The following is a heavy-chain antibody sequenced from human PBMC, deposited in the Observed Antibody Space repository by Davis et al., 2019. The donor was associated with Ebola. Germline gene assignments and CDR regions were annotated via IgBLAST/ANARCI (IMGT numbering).Heavy chain of an antibody. V-gene: IGHV1-3*01. CDR1: GYTFTSYA. CDR2: INAGNGNT. D-gene: IGHD3-22*01. Sequence: ASVKVSCKASGYTFTSYAMHWVRQAPGQRLEWMGWINAGNGNTKYSQKFQGRVTITRDTSASTAYMELSSLRSEDTAVYYCARDTPMIVVVVGMDVWGQGTTVTVSS. CDR3: ARDTPMIVVVVGMDV. J-gene: IGHJ6*02.